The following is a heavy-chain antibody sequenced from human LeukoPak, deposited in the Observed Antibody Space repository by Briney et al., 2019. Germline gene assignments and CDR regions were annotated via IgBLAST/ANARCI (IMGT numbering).Heavy chain of an antibody. J-gene: IGHJ4*02. D-gene: IGHD6-6*01. V-gene: IGHV3-23*01. CDR2: ISGSGGRT. Sequence: SGGSLRLSCVVSGLTFSNYGMGWVRQAPGKGLEWVSGISGSGGRTYYADSVRGRFIISRDNSKNTLNLEMNRLRAEDSAVYYCAKSRSLEYSSSSDFWGQGTLVTVSS. CDR3: AKSRSLEYSSSSDF. CDR1: GLTFSNYG.